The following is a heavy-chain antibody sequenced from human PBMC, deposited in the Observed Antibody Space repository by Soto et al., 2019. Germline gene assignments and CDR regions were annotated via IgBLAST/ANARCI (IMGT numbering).Heavy chain of an antibody. D-gene: IGHD5-12*01. CDR2: ISAYNGNT. Sequence: ASVKVSCKASGYTFTSYGISWVRQAPGQGLEWMGWISAYNGNTNYAQKLQGRVTMTTDTSTSTAYMELRSLRSDDTAVYYCARDTITFSYDVMNAFDIWGQGXMVTV. J-gene: IGHJ3*02. CDR3: ARDTITFSYDVMNAFDI. CDR1: GYTFTSYG. V-gene: IGHV1-18*01.